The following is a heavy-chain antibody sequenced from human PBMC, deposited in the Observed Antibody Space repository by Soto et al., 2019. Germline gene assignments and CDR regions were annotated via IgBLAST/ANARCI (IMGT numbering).Heavy chain of an antibody. Sequence: GGSLRLSCAASGFTFTRYSMNWVRQAPGKGLEWVSSISSTTNYIYYADSMKGRFTVSRDNAKNSVYLDMNSLSAEDTAVYYCAAVPVLRFLKWLPAYFDYWGQGTLVTVSS. V-gene: IGHV3-21*01. CDR3: AAVPVLRFLKWLPAYFDY. CDR2: ISSTTNYI. D-gene: IGHD3-3*01. CDR1: GFTFTRYS. J-gene: IGHJ4*02.